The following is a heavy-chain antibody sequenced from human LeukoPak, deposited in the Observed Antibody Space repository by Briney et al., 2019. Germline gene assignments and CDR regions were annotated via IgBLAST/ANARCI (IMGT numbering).Heavy chain of an antibody. J-gene: IGHJ4*02. CDR2: IKQDGSER. V-gene: IGHV3-7*01. Sequence: PGGSLRLSCAASGFTFSSYWMSWVRQAPGKGLEWVANIKQDGSERNYVDSVKGRLTISRDNAKNSVYLQMNSLRAEDTAVYFCARAYRYGYDYWGQGTLVTISS. CDR3: ARAYRYGYDY. CDR1: GFTFSSYW. D-gene: IGHD5-18*01.